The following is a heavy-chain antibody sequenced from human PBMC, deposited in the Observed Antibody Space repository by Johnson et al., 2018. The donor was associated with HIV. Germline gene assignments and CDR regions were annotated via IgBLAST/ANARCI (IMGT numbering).Heavy chain of an antibody. Sequence: MQLVESGGGLIQPGGSLRLSCAASGFTVSINYMSWVRQAPGKGLEWVSVLYSGGYTYYADSVKGRFTISRDNSKNTLYLQMYSLRAEDTAVYYCAKDLSYPKTRAFDIWGQGTMVTVSS. J-gene: IGHJ3*02. CDR3: AKDLSYPKTRAFDI. CDR1: GFTVSINY. CDR2: LYSGGYT. D-gene: IGHD2/OR15-2a*01. V-gene: IGHV3-66*03.